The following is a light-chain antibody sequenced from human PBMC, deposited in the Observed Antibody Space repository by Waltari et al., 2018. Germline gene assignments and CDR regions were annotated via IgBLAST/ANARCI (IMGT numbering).Light chain of an antibody. Sequence: DIVMTQSPDYLAVSLGESATINRKSSQSILYSSSNMNYLAWYQQKPGQPPKLLIYWASTRESGVPDRFSGSGSGTDFTLTISSLQAEDVAVYYCQQYYGSPPYTFGQGTKLEIK. J-gene: IGKJ2*01. V-gene: IGKV4-1*01. CDR2: WAS. CDR3: QQYYGSPPYT. CDR1: QSILYSSSNMNY.